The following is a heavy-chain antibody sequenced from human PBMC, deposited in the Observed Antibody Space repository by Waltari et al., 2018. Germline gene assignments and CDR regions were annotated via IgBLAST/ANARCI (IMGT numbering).Heavy chain of an antibody. D-gene: IGHD3-3*01. J-gene: IGHJ3*01. Sequence: EVQLLQSGGGLVQPGGSLRLSCAASGLTFSSYSLSWFRQAPGKGLEWVSAISGGGQTTLYADSVKGRFSISRDNSKNTLSLQVSSLRAEDSAVYYCAKRLLEPQVGAFDVWGQGTMVTVSS. V-gene: IGHV3-23*01. CDR1: GLTFSSYS. CDR3: AKRLLEPQVGAFDV. CDR2: ISGGGQTT.